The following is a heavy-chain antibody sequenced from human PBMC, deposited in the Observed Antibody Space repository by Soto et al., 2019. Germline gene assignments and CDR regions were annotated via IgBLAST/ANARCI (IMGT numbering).Heavy chain of an antibody. CDR1: GGSISSYY. Sequence: SETLSLTCTVSGGSISSYYWNWIRQPPGKGLEWIGYIYYSGSTNYNPSLESRVTISVDTSKKQFSLKLSSVAAADTAVYYCERALFVGASAARRGFGFDYWGQGTLVTVSS. J-gene: IGHJ4*02. D-gene: IGHD2-15*01. CDR2: IYYSGST. CDR3: ERALFVGASAARRGFGFDY. V-gene: IGHV4-59*12.